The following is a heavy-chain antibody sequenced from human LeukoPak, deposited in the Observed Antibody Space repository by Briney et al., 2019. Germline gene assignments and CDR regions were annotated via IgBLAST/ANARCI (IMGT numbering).Heavy chain of an antibody. Sequence: SEALSLTCTVSGGSISSSSYYWGWIRQPPGKGLEWIGSIYYSGSTYYNPSLKSRVTISVDTSKNQFSLKLSSVTAADTAVYYCARAYYYDSSGYRHDAFDIWGQGTMVTVSS. CDR2: IYYSGST. J-gene: IGHJ3*02. V-gene: IGHV4-39*01. CDR1: GGSISSSSYY. CDR3: ARAYYYDSSGYRHDAFDI. D-gene: IGHD3-22*01.